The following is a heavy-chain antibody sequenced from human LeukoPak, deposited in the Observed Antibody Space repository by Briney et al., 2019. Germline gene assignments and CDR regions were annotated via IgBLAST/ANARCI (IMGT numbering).Heavy chain of an antibody. CDR1: GFTFSNYN. Sequence: GGSLRPSCAASGFTFSNYNMIWVRQAPGKGLEWVSYISSSSSTLYYADSVKGRFTISRDNAKNSLYLQMNSLRAEDTAVYYCARDWQQLDLDWFDPWGQGTLVTVSS. CDR2: ISSSSSTL. D-gene: IGHD6-13*01. CDR3: ARDWQQLDLDWFDP. J-gene: IGHJ5*02. V-gene: IGHV3-48*04.